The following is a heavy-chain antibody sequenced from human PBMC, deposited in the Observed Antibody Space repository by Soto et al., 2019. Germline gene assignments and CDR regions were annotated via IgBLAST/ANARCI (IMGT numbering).Heavy chain of an antibody. CDR1: GYTFTSYD. D-gene: IGHD2-21*01. Sequence: ASVKVSCKAAGYTFTSYDINWVRQASGQGLEWMGWMNPNNGHTASPQKFQGRVTMTRNNSISTAYMELTSLTSEDTAVYYCARFVVATRVFDTWGQGTPVTVSS. J-gene: IGHJ5*02. V-gene: IGHV1-8*01. CDR2: MNPNNGHT. CDR3: ARFVVATRVFDT.